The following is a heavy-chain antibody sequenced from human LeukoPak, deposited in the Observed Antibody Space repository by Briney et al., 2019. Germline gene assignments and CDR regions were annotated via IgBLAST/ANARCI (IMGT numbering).Heavy chain of an antibody. Sequence: ASVKVSRKASGYTFTGHYMHWVRQAPGQGLQWMGWLNPSSGDTKYAQNFQGRVTMTRDTSITTAYMQLNSLRFADTAVYFCASTDSDWNHEITFWGQGTLVTVSS. CDR1: GYTFTGHY. D-gene: IGHD1-1*01. CDR3: ASTDSDWNHEITF. CDR2: LNPSSGDT. V-gene: IGHV1-2*02. J-gene: IGHJ4*02.